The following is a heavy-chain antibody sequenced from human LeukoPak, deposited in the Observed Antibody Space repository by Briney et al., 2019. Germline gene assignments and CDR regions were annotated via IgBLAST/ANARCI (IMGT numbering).Heavy chain of an antibody. CDR1: GFTFNNHD. V-gene: IGHV3-30*18. CDR3: VKDRTGTYTLDY. D-gene: IGHD3-10*01. CDR2: ISDDGSRQ. J-gene: IGHJ4*02. Sequence: PGGSLRLSCAASGFTFNNHDMHWVRQAPGKGLEWVAFISDDGSRQHYADSVKGRFTISRDNSKNTLNLQMNSLRAEDTAVYYCVKDRTGTYTLDYWGQGTLVTVSS.